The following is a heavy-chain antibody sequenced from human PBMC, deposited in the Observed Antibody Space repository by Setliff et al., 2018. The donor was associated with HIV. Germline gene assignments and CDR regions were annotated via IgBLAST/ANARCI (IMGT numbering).Heavy chain of an antibody. Sequence: PSETLSLTCTVSDGSISRYYWTWIRQPPGKALEWIGYIYYSGSTNYNPSLKSRVTLSVDTSKNQFSLKLSSVTAADTAVYYCARDGFWSGYIDYWGQGTLVTVSS. CDR3: ARDGFWSGYIDY. J-gene: IGHJ4*02. CDR2: IYYSGST. D-gene: IGHD3-3*01. V-gene: IGHV4-59*12. CDR1: DGSISRYY.